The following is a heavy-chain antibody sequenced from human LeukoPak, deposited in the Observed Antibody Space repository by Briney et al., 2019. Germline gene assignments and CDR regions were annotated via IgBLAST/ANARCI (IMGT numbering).Heavy chain of an antibody. CDR1: GFTFSSYE. J-gene: IGHJ4*02. V-gene: IGHV3-48*03. CDR3: ARSPGAITMPTDYFDY. CDR2: ISSGSTI. Sequence: GGSLRLSCAASGFTFSSYEMNWVRQAPGKGLEWVSYISSGSTIYDADSVKGRFTISRDNAKNSLYLQMNSLRAEDTAVYYCARSPGAITMPTDYFDYWGQGTLVTVSS. D-gene: IGHD3-10*01.